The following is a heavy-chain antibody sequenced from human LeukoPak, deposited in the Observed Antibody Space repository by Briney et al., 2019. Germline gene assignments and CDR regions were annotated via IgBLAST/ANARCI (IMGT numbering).Heavy chain of an antibody. Sequence: SETLSLTCAVYGGSFSGYYWSWIRQPPGKGLEWIGEINYSGSTNYNPSLKSRVTISVDTSKNQFSLKLSSVTAADTAVYYCARGFVGVLRYFVKGREMDVWGKGTTVTVSS. V-gene: IGHV4-34*01. D-gene: IGHD3-9*01. J-gene: IGHJ6*04. CDR1: GGSFSGYY. CDR3: ARGFVGVLRYFVKGREMDV. CDR2: INYSGST.